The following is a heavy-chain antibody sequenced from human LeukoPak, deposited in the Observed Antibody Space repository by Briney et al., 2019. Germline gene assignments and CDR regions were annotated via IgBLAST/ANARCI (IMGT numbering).Heavy chain of an antibody. CDR2: LRGNGDA. J-gene: IGHJ4*02. CDR1: GFTFSSYA. V-gene: IGHV3-23*01. D-gene: IGHD3-16*01. CDR3: AKASWVSTADAVL. Sequence: QLGGSLTLSCVASGFTFSSYAMSWVRETPARGLEWVSSLRGNGDAFYADSVKGRFTLSRDESRNTVYLQLNKLRVEDTAIYYCAKASWVSTADAVLWGQGTVVTVSS.